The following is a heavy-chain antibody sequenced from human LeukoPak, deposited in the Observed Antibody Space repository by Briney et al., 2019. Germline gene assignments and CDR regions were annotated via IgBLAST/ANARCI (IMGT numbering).Heavy chain of an antibody. J-gene: IGHJ4*02. V-gene: IGHV3-23*01. Sequence: GGSLRLSCAASGFTFSSYAMSWVRQAPGKGLEWVSAISGSGGSTYYADSVMGRFTISRDNPKNTLYLQMNSLRAEDTAVYYCAKAVRSMVTGGGYFDSWGQGTLVTVSS. CDR2: ISGSGGST. D-gene: IGHD3-10*01. CDR3: AKAVRSMVTGGGYFDS. CDR1: GFTFSSYA.